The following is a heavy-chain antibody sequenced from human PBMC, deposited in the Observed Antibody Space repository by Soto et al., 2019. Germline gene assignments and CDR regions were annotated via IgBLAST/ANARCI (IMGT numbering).Heavy chain of an antibody. D-gene: IGHD2-8*01. CDR3: AKLGFVLMELYYFHQ. Sequence: GGSLRLACTASGFTFSSYAMSWVRQAPGKELEWVSTISGNSGKTNYAESVKGRFSISRDNSKNTVHLQLDSLRAEDTAVYFCAKLGFVLMELYYFHQWGHGTLVTVSS. CDR1: GFTFSSYA. CDR2: ISGNSGKT. J-gene: IGHJ4*01. V-gene: IGHV3-23*01.